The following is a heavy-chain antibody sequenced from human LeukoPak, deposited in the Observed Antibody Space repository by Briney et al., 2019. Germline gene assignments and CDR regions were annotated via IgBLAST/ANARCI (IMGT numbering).Heavy chain of an antibody. CDR2: ISGSGGST. CDR3: AKDLGYTSGWSDY. CDR1: GLIFSNYA. Sequence: PGGSLRLSCAASGLIFSNYAMSWVRQAPGKGLEWVSGISGSGGSTYYADSVKGRFTISRDNSKNTLYLQMNSLTAEDTAVYYCAKDLGYTSGWSDYWGQGTLVTVSS. D-gene: IGHD6-19*01. V-gene: IGHV3-23*01. J-gene: IGHJ4*02.